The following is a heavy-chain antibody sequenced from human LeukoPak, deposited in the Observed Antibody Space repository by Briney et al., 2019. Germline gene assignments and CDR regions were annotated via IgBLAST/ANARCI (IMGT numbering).Heavy chain of an antibody. CDR1: GFTFSHYE. J-gene: IGHJ4*02. CDR3: ARVVSIVVAPAALDN. Sequence: GGSLRLSCAASGFTFSHYEMNWVRQAPGKGLEWLSYISSSGNTIYYADSVKGRFIISRDNAKNSLSVQMNSLRVEDTAVYYCARVVSIVVAPAALDNWGQGTLVTVSP. D-gene: IGHD2-2*01. CDR2: ISSSGNTI. V-gene: IGHV3-48*03.